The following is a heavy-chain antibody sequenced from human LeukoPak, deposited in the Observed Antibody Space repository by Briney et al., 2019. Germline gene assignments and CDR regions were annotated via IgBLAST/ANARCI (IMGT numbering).Heavy chain of an antibody. D-gene: IGHD3-10*02. CDR3: ARGTMFPYYFDY. V-gene: IGHV3-21*01. CDR2: ISSSSSYV. CDR1: GFKFSSYS. J-gene: IGHJ4*02. Sequence: GGSLRLSCAASGFKFSSYSMKWVRQAPGKGLEWVSFISSSSSYVYYADSVKGRFTISRDNAKNSLYLQMNSLRAEDTAVYYCARGTMFPYYFDYWGQGSLVTVSS.